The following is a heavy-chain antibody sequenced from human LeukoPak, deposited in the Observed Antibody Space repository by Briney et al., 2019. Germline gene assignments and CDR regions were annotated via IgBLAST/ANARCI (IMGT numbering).Heavy chain of an antibody. CDR3: ARYCSSTSCRNAFDI. Sequence: PGGSLRLSCAASGFTFSSYSMNWVRQAPGKGLEWVSSISSSSSYIYYEDSVKGRFTISRDNAKNSLYLQMNSLSAEDTAVYYCARYCSSTSCRNAFDIWGQGTMVTVSS. CDR1: GFTFSSYS. V-gene: IGHV3-21*01. CDR2: ISSSSSYI. D-gene: IGHD2-2*01. J-gene: IGHJ3*02.